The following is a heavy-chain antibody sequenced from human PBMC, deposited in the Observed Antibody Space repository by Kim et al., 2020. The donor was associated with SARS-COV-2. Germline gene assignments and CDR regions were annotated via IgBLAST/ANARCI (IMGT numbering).Heavy chain of an antibody. V-gene: IGHV4-34*01. Sequence: TPSLKSRVTISVDTSKNQFSLKLSSVTAADTAVYYCARFYKGSGWYFFDYWGQGTLVTVSS. J-gene: IGHJ4*02. CDR3: ARFYKGSGWYFFDY. D-gene: IGHD6-19*01.